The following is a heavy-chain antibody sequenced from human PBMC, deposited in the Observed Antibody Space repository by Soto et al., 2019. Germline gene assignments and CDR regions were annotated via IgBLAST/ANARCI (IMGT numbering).Heavy chain of an antibody. CDR3: ARNSVMGYYYSPFDY. V-gene: IGHV4-4*07. D-gene: IGHD3-22*01. CDR1: GGSISSYY. J-gene: IGHJ4*02. Sequence: PSETLSLTCTVSGGSISSYYWSWIRQPAGKGLEWIGRIYTSGSTNYNPSLKSRVTMSVDTSKNQFSLKLSSVTAADTAVYYCARNSVMGYYYSPFDYCGQGTLVTVSS. CDR2: IYTSGST.